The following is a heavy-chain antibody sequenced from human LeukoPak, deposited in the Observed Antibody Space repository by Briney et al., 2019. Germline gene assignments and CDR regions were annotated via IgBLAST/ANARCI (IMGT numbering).Heavy chain of an antibody. CDR2: FDPEDGET. CDR1: GYTLTELS. Sequence: ASVKVSCKVSGYTLTELSMHWVRQAPGKGLEWMGGFDPEDGETIYAQKFQGRVTMTEDTSTDTAYMELSSLRSEDTAVYYCATDRRSSGWRPFDYWGQGTPVTVSS. V-gene: IGHV1-24*01. CDR3: ATDRRSSGWRPFDY. J-gene: IGHJ4*02. D-gene: IGHD6-19*01.